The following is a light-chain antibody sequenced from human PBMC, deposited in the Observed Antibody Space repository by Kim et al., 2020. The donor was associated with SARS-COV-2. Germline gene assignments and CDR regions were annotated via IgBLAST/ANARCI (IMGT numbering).Light chain of an antibody. Sequence: AIQLNQSPSSLSASVGDRVTITCRASQGIRNVLAWYQQKPGKPPTLLIYSDSSLQSGIPSRFSGSGSGTDITLTISSLQPEDFATYYCQHCHSHPITFGQRTRLEI. J-gene: IGKJ5*01. CDR3: QHCHSHPIT. CDR1: QGIRNV. CDR2: SDS. V-gene: IGKV1-13*02.